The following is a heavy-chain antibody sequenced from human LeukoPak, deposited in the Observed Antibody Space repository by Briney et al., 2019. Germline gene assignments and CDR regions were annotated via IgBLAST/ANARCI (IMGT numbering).Heavy chain of an antibody. Sequence: PSETLSLTCTVSGGSISSYYWSWIRQPPGEGLEWIGYIYYSGSTNYSPSLKSRVTISIDTSKNQFSLRLSSVTAADTAVYYCARDIYGSFDYWGQGTLVTVSS. J-gene: IGHJ4*02. CDR1: GGSISSYY. V-gene: IGHV4-59*01. CDR2: IYYSGST. CDR3: ARDIYGSFDY. D-gene: IGHD2-15*01.